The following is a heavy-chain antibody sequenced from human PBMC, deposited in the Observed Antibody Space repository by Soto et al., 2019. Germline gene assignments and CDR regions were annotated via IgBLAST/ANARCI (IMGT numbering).Heavy chain of an antibody. CDR1: GGSISSYY. CDR2: IYYSGST. J-gene: IGHJ4*02. D-gene: IGHD6-13*01. V-gene: IGHV4-59*01. Sequence: SETLSLTCTVSGGSISSYYWSWIRQPPGKGLEWIGYIYYSGSTNYNPSLKSRVNISVDTSKNQFSLKLSSVTAADTAVYYCARIIAAAGTIDYWGQGTLVTVSS. CDR3: ARIIAAAGTIDY.